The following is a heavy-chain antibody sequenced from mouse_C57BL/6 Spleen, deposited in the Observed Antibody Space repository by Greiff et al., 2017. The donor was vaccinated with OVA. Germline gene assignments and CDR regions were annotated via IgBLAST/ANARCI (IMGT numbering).Heavy chain of an antibody. CDR3: ATHSNYGGWFAY. CDR2: IDPSDSEN. Sequence: QVQLQQPGAELVRPGSSVKLSCKASGYTFTSYWMHWVKQRPIQGLEWIGNIDPSDSENHYNQKFKDKATLTVDKSSSTAYMQLSSLTSEDSAVYDCATHSNYGGWFAYWGQGTLVTVSA. CDR1: GYTFTSYW. V-gene: IGHV1-52*01. D-gene: IGHD2-5*01. J-gene: IGHJ3*01.